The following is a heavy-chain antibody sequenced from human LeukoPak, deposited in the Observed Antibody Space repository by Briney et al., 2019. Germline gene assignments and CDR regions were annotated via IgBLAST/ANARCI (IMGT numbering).Heavy chain of an antibody. J-gene: IGHJ3*02. CDR2: INGNSGDT. Sequence: ASVKVSCKASGYTFTGYYMHWVRQAPGQGLEWVGWINGNSGDTSYAQKFQGRVTLTRDTSISTAYMELSRLGSDDTAVYYCASRSSRGYSDAFDIWGQGTMVTASS. CDR1: GYTFTGYY. CDR3: ASRSSRGYSDAFDI. V-gene: IGHV1-2*02. D-gene: IGHD3-22*01.